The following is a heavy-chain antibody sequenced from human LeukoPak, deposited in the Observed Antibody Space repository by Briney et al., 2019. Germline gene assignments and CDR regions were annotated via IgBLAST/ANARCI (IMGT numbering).Heavy chain of an antibody. V-gene: IGHV3-33*01. CDR2: IWYDVSNK. Sequence: GGALRLSCAPSGFTFSSYGMHWVRQAPGKGVEWGAVIWYDVSNKYYADSVKGRFTISRDNSKKTLYLQMTSLRAEDTAVYYCAIEFRYSYGYGFDYWGQGTLVTVSS. CDR1: GFTFSSYG. D-gene: IGHD5-18*01. J-gene: IGHJ4*02. CDR3: AIEFRYSYGYGFDY.